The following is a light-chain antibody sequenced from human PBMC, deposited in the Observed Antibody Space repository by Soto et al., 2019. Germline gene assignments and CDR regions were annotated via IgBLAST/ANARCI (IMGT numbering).Light chain of an antibody. CDR1: SNDVGGYHY. J-gene: IGLJ2*01. CDR3: SSYTISSTLV. Sequence: QSALTQPASVSGFPGQSITISCTGTSNDVGGYHYVSWFQEHPGKAPKLIIYEVSNRPSGVSNRFSGSKSGNTASLTISGLQAEDEADYYCSSYTISSTLVFGGGTKLTVL. CDR2: EVS. V-gene: IGLV2-14*01.